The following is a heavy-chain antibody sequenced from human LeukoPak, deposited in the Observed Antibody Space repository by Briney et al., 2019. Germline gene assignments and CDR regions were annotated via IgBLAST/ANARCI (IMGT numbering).Heavy chain of an antibody. CDR3: ARVSQTYYYDSSGYSPFDY. Sequence: GGSLRLSCVVSGFIFRDYGLSWVRQAPGKGLEWVSAISGSGGITDYADSGKGRFTISRDNSKNTLYLQMNSLRAEDTAVYYCARVSQTYYYDSSGYSPFDYWGQGTLVTVSS. CDR2: ISGSGGIT. V-gene: IGHV3-23*01. J-gene: IGHJ4*02. CDR1: GFIFRDYG. D-gene: IGHD3-22*01.